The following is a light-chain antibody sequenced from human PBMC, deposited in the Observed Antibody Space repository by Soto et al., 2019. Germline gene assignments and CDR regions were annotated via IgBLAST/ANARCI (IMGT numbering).Light chain of an antibody. CDR1: QGISNY. V-gene: IGKV1-9*01. CDR3: QQRNSYPLT. Sequence: DIQLTQSPSFLSASVGDRVTITCRASQGISNYLAWYQQKPGKAPNLLIHTASTLQSGVPSRFSGSGSGTEFTLTISSLQPEDCATYYCQQRNSYPLTFGQGTRLEIK. J-gene: IGKJ5*01. CDR2: TAS.